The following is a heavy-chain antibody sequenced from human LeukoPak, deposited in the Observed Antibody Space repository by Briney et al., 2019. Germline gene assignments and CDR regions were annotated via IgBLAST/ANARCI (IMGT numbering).Heavy chain of an antibody. J-gene: IGHJ4*02. CDR1: GYTFTSYY. CDR2: INPSGGST. Sequence: ASVKVSCKASGYTFTSYYMPWVRQAPGQGLEWMGIINPSGGSTSYAQKFQGRVTMTRDTSTSRVYMELSSLRSDDTAVYYCARDSLSGYELNYWGQGTLVTVSS. CDR3: ARDSLSGYELNY. D-gene: IGHD5-12*01. V-gene: IGHV1-46*01.